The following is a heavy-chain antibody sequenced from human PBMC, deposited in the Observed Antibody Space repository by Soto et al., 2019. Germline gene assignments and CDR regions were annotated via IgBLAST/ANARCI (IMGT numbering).Heavy chain of an antibody. CDR3: ARASTARGGIQLWWYYYYGMDV. Sequence: TETLSLTCTVSGGSISSYYWSWIRQPPGEGLEWIGYIYYSGSTNYNPSLKSRVTISVDTSKNQFSLKLSSVTAADTAVYYCARASTARGGIQLWWYYYYGMDVWGQGTTVTVSS. D-gene: IGHD5-18*01. V-gene: IGHV4-59*01. CDR1: GGSISSYY. J-gene: IGHJ6*02. CDR2: IYYSGST.